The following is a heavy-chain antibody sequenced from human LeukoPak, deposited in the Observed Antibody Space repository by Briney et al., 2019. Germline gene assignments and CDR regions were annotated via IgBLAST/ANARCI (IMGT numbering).Heavy chain of an antibody. CDR1: GFTFSNAW. V-gene: IGHV3-15*01. D-gene: IGHD3-22*01. Sequence: GGSLRLPCAASGFTFSNAWISWVGQPPGKGLEWVGGIKSETDGGTTDYAAPVKGRFTISRDDSKNTLYLQMNSLKTEDTAVYYCTTDLQRITMTHVDIWGQGTMVTVSS. CDR3: TTDLQRITMTHVDI. J-gene: IGHJ3*02. CDR2: IKSETDGGTT.